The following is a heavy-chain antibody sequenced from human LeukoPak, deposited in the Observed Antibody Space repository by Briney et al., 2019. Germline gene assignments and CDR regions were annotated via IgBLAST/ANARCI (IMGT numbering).Heavy chain of an antibody. J-gene: IGHJ6*03. CDR3: ARGARDSRYYYYYYYMDV. V-gene: IGHV4-38-2*02. CDR1: GYSISSGYY. D-gene: IGHD6-13*01. Sequence: SETLSLTCTVSGYSISSGYYWDWIRQPPGKGLEWIGNIYHNGNTYYSPSLKSRVTISVDTSKNQFSLKLSSVTAADTAVYYCARGARDSRYYYYYYYMDVWGKGTTVTVSS. CDR2: IYHNGNT.